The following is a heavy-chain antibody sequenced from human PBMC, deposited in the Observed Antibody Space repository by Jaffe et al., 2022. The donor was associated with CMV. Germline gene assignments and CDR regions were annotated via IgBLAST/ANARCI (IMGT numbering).Heavy chain of an antibody. Sequence: QVQLVESGGGVVQPGRSLRLSCAASGFTFSSYGMHWVRQAPGKGLEWVAVIWYDGSNKYYADSVKGRFTISRDNSKNTLYLQMNSLRAEDTAVYYCARDRPVLRYFDWWAPSYYMDVWGKGTTVTVSS. CDR1: GFTFSSYG. J-gene: IGHJ6*03. CDR2: IWYDGSNK. CDR3: ARDRPVLRYFDWWAPSYYMDV. D-gene: IGHD3-9*01. V-gene: IGHV3-33*08.